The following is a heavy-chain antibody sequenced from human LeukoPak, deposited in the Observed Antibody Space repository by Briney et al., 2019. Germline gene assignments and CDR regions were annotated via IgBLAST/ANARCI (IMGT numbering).Heavy chain of an antibody. CDR1: GFTVSSNY. Sequence: PGGSLRLSCAASGFTVSSNYMSWVRQAPGKGLERVSVIYSGGSTYYADSVKGRFTISRDNSKNTLYLQMNSLRAEDTAVYYCARTLTGGLSLSLDYWGQGTLVTVSS. CDR2: IYSGGST. V-gene: IGHV3-66*01. CDR3: ARTLTGGLSLSLDY. J-gene: IGHJ4*02. D-gene: IGHD7-27*01.